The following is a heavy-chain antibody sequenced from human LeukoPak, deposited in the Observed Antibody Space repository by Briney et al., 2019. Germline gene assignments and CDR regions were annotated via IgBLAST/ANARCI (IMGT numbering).Heavy chain of an antibody. CDR1: GGSTSSTTYY. CDR3: ARDQQLGGFDY. D-gene: IGHD6-13*01. V-gene: IGHV4-61*01. Sequence: SETLSLTCTVSGGSTSSTTYYWSWIRQPPGKGLEWIGYIYYSGSTNYNPSLKSRVTISVDTSKNQFSLKLSSVTAADTAVYYCARDQQLGGFDYWGQGTLVTVSS. CDR2: IYYSGST. J-gene: IGHJ4*02.